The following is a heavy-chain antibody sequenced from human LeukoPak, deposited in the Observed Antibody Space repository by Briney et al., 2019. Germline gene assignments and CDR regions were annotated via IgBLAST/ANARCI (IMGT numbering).Heavy chain of an antibody. D-gene: IGHD2-2*01. V-gene: IGHV1-8*01. CDR3: AREVPASTYYYYYMDV. CDR1: GYTFTNNE. J-gene: IGHJ6*03. Sequence: VASVRVSCKASGYTFTNNEINWVRQTSGQGPEWMGWMNPNNGNAGYAQKFQGRITMTRNTSISTAYMELRSLRSEDTAVYYCAREVPASTYYYYYMDVWGKGTTVTVSS. CDR2: MNPNNGNA.